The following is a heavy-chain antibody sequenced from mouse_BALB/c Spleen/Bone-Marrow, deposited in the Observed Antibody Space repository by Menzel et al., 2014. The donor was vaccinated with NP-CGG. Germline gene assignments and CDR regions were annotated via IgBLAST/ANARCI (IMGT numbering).Heavy chain of an antibody. CDR1: GNTFTSYW. V-gene: IGHV1S81*02. Sequence: SGAEMVKPGASVKLSCKASGNTFTSYWMHWVKQRPGQGLEWIGEINPSNGRTNYNEKFKSKATLTVDKSSSTAYMQLSRLTSEDSTVYYCAGYAGEIAYWGQGTLVTVSA. J-gene: IGHJ3*01. CDR2: INPSNGRT. CDR3: AGYAGEIAY. D-gene: IGHD6-5*01.